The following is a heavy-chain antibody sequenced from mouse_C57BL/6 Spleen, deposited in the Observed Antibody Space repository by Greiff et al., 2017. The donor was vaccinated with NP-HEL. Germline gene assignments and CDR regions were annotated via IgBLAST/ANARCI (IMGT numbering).Heavy chain of an antibody. D-gene: IGHD2-3*01. V-gene: IGHV1S22*01. CDR2: IYPGSGST. CDR3: TKWGYGYYFAY. CDR1: GYTFTSYW. J-gene: IGHJ3*01. Sequence: LQQPGSELVRPGASVKLSCKASGYTFTSYWMHWVKQRPGPGLEWIGNIYPGSGSTNYDEKLKSKATLTVDTSSSTAYMQLSSLTSEDSAVYYCTKWGYGYYFAYWGQGTLVTVSA.